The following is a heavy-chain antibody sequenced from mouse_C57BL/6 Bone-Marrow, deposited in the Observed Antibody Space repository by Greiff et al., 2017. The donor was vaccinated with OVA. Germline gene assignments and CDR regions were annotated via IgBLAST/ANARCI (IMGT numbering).Heavy chain of an antibody. CDR3: ARLDSNYVAWFAY. Sequence: VQLQQSGPELVKPGASVKISCKASGYTFTDYYMNWVKQSHGKSLEWIGDINPNNGGTSYNQKFKGKATLTVDKSSSTAYMELRSLTSEDSAVYYCARLDSNYVAWFAYWGQGTLVTVSA. CDR2: INPNNGGT. D-gene: IGHD2-5*01. CDR1: GYTFTDYY. V-gene: IGHV1-26*01. J-gene: IGHJ3*01.